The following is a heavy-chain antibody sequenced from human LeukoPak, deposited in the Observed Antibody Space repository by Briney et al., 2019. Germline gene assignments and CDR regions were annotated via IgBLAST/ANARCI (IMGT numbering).Heavy chain of an antibody. CDR1: GGSISSSNW. CDR2: IYHSGST. CDR3: ARGAKTTVTTSAFYY. D-gene: IGHD4-11*01. Sequence: SETLSLTCAVSGGSISSSNWWSWVRQPPGKGLEWIGEIYHSGSTNYNPSLKSRVTISVDKSKHQFSLKLSSVTAADTAVYYCARGAKTTVTTSAFYYWGQGTLVTVPS. V-gene: IGHV4-4*02. J-gene: IGHJ4*02.